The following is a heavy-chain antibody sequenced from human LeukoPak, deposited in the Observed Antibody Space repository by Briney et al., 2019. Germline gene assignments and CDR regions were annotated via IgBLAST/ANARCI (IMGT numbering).Heavy chain of an antibody. V-gene: IGHV4-34*01. CDR2: INHSGST. J-gene: IGHJ5*02. CDR3: ATFTTYATVTTDWFDP. CDR1: GGSFSGYY. Sequence: SQTLSLTCAVYGGSFSGYYWSWIRQPPGKGLEWIGEINHSGSTNYNPSLKSRVTISVDTSKNQFSLKLSSVTAADTAVYYCATFTTYATVTTDWFDPWRQGTLVTVSS. D-gene: IGHD4-17*01.